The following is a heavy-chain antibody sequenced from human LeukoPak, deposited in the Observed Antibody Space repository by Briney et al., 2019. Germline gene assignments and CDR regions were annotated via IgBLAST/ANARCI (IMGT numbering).Heavy chain of an antibody. CDR1: GFTFSSYS. CDR2: ISSSSSYI. Sequence: GGSLRLSCAASGFTFSSYSVNWVRQAPGKGLEWVSSISSSSSYIYYADSVKGRFTISRDNAKNSLYLQMNSLRAEDTAVYYCARDRVATDLFDYWGQGTLVTVSS. J-gene: IGHJ4*02. V-gene: IGHV3-21*01. CDR3: ARDRVATDLFDY.